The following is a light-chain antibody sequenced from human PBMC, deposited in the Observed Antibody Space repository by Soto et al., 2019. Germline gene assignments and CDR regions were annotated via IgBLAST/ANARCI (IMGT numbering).Light chain of an antibody. CDR3: QHHRNWPLIT. Sequence: IVMTPSPAALSFSPVEKATLSCRTSQSVSSHLAWYQQKPGQAPWLLIYGASNRATGIPDRFSGSGSGTDFTLTISSLEPEDFAVYYCQHHRNWPLITFGEGTKVDI. V-gene: IGKV3-11*01. J-gene: IGKJ4*01. CDR2: GAS. CDR1: QSVSSH.